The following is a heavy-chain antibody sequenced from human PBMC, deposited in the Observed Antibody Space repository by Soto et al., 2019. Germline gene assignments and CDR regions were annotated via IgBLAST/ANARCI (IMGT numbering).Heavy chain of an antibody. CDR3: ARRIAMIVVVFDS. CDR1: GGSFSGYY. CDR2: IDHSGSA. Sequence: SETRSLTCAVHGGSFSGYYWRWIRQSPGKGLEWIGEIDHSGSANYNPSLTSRVSMSVDTSSQQVSLKLSSVTAADTAVYYCARRIAMIVVVFDSWGQGTLVTVS. D-gene: IGHD3-22*01. J-gene: IGHJ4*02. V-gene: IGHV4-34*01.